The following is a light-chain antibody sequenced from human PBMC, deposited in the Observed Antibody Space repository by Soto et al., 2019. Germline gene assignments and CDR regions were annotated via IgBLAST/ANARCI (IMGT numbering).Light chain of an antibody. J-gene: IGKJ5*01. CDR3: QQRSNWLT. CDR2: DAS. CDR1: QSVSSY. V-gene: IGKV3-11*01. Sequence: EIVMTQSQATLSVSPGERATLSFRASQSVSSYLAGYQQKPGQAPRLLIYDASNRATGIPARFSGSGSGTDFTLTISSLEPEDFAVYYCQQRSNWLTFGQGTRLEIK.